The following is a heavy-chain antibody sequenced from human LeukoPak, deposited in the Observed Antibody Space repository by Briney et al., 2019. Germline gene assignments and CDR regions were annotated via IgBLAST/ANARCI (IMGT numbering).Heavy chain of an antibody. V-gene: IGHV1-2*02. D-gene: IGHD3-3*01. CDR1: GYTFTGYY. CDR3: AREAVLRFLEYAFDI. J-gene: IGHJ3*02. Sequence: ASVKVSCKASGYTFTGYYMHWVRQAPGQGLEWMGWINPNSGGTNYAQKFQGRVTMTRDTSISTAYMELSRVRSGDTAVYYCAREAVLRFLEYAFDIWGQGTMVTVSS. CDR2: INPNSGGT.